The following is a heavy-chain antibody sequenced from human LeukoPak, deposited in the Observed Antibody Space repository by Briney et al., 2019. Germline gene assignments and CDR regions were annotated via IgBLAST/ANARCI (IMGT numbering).Heavy chain of an antibody. CDR1: GFTFSSYD. J-gene: IGHJ4*02. V-gene: IGHV3-13*01. CDR3: ARDGRGGTFDY. Sequence: GGSLRLSCAASGFTFSSYDMHWVRQATGKGLEWVSAIGTAGDTYYPGSVKGRFTISRENARNSLYLQMNSLRAGDTAVYYCARDGRGGTFDYWGQGTLVTVSP. D-gene: IGHD3-10*01. CDR2: IGTAGDT.